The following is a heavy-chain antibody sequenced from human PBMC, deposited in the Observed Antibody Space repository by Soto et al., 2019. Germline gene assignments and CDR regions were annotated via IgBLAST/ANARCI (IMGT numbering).Heavy chain of an antibody. Sequence: EVRLLESGGALVQPGGSLRLSGVTSGFRFSSYAMSWVRQAPGKGLEWVAALIGRGDNTQYADSVKGRFTISRDISKNTLYLQMNSLGAEDTAIYYCAKDRCRDGSCYNFDQWGQGTLVTVSS. CDR1: GFRFSSYA. V-gene: IGHV3-23*01. CDR3: AKDRCRDGSCYNFDQ. J-gene: IGHJ4*02. CDR2: LIGRGDNT. D-gene: IGHD2-15*01.